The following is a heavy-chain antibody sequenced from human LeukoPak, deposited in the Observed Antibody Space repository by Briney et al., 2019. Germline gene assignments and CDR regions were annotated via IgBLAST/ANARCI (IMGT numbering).Heavy chain of an antibody. D-gene: IGHD1-7*01. V-gene: IGHV3-9*01. CDR1: GFTFDDYA. Sequence: GGSLRLSCAASGFTFDDYAMHWVRQAPGKGLEWVSGISWNSGSIDYADSVKGRFTISRDNAKNSLYLQMNSLRSEDTAVYYCARGVNWNYANHYYYYYMDVWGKGTTVTVSS. J-gene: IGHJ6*03. CDR3: ARGVNWNYANHYYYYYMDV. CDR2: ISWNSGSI.